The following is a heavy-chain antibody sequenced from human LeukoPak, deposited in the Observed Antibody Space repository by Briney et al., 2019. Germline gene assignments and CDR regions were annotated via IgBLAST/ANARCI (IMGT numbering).Heavy chain of an antibody. CDR1: GGSFSGYY. V-gene: IGHV4-34*01. D-gene: IGHD2-2*01. Sequence: SETLSLTCAAYGGSFSGYYWSWIRQPPGKGLEWIGEINHSGSTNYNPSLKSRVTISVDTSKNQFSLKLSSVTAADTAVYYCARLGGYCSSTSCPTDYWGQGTLVTVSS. CDR3: ARLGGYCSSTSCPTDY. J-gene: IGHJ4*02. CDR2: INHSGST.